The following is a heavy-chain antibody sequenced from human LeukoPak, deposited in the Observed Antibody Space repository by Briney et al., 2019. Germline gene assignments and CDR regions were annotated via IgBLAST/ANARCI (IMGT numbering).Heavy chain of an antibody. V-gene: IGHV4-39*07. J-gene: IGHJ4*02. CDR2: INHSGST. CDR1: GASISSSDYY. CDR3: ARTRYYDSSGRIDY. D-gene: IGHD3-22*01. Sequence: PSETLSLTCTVSGASISSSDYYWSWIRQPPGKGLEWIGEINHSGSTNYNPSLKSRVTISVDTSKNQFSLKLSSVTAADTAVYYCARTRYYDSSGRIDYWGQGTLVTVSS.